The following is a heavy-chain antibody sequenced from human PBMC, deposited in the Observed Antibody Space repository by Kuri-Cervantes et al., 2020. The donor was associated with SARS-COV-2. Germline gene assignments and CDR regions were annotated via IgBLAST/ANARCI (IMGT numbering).Heavy chain of an antibody. CDR3: ARDGSDDFWSGHELGMDV. Sequence: GGSLRLSCAASGFTFSSYSMNWVRQAPGKGPEWVSYISSSSSTIYYADSVKGRFTISRDNAKNSLYLQMNSPRDEDTAVYYCARDGSDDFWSGHELGMDVWGQGTTVTVSS. V-gene: IGHV3-48*02. D-gene: IGHD3-3*01. CDR1: GFTFSSYS. CDR2: ISSSSSTI. J-gene: IGHJ6*02.